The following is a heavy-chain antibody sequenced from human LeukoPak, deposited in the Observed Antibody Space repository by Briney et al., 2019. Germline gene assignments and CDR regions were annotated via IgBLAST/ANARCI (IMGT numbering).Heavy chain of an antibody. CDR3: ARLKVEYCSSTSCYGTLYYYYGMDV. Sequence: SETLSLTCTVSGGSISSSSYYWGWIRQPPGKGLEWIGSIYYSGSTYYNSSLKSRVTISVDTSKNQFPLKLSSVTAADTAVYYCARLKVEYCSSTSCYGTLYYYYGMDVWGQGTTVTVSS. J-gene: IGHJ6*02. D-gene: IGHD2-2*01. CDR1: GGSISSSSYY. V-gene: IGHV4-39*01. CDR2: IYYSGST.